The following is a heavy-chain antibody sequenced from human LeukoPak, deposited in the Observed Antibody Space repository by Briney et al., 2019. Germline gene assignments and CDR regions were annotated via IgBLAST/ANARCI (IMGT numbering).Heavy chain of an antibody. CDR3: ARDLRFLEWLPLDAFDI. D-gene: IGHD3-3*01. CDR2: ISSSSSYI. J-gene: IGHJ3*02. Sequence: GGSLRLSCAASGFTFRSYSMNWVRQAPGKGLEWVSSISSSSSYIYYADSVKGRFTISRDNAKNSLYLQMNSLRAEDTAVYYCARDLRFLEWLPLDAFDIWGQGTMVTVSS. V-gene: IGHV3-21*01. CDR1: GFTFRSYS.